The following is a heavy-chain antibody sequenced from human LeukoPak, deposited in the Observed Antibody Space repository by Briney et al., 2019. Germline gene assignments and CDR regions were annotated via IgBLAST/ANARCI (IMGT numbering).Heavy chain of an antibody. CDR1: GGSFSGYY. J-gene: IGHJ5*02. Sequence: SETLSLTCAVYGGSFSGYYWSWIRQPPGKGLEWIGEINHSGSTNYNPSLKSRVTISVDTSKNQFSLKLSSVTAADTAVYYCARGKTILRFLEWLPDARVKKENWFDPWGQGTLSPSPQ. CDR2: INHSGST. V-gene: IGHV4-34*01. D-gene: IGHD3-3*01. CDR3: ARGKTILRFLEWLPDARVKKENWFDP.